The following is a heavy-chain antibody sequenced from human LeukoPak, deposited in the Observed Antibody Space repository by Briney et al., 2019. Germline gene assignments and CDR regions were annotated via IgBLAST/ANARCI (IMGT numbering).Heavy chain of an antibody. J-gene: IGHJ2*01. D-gene: IGHD6-13*01. CDR1: GGSISSSSYY. Sequence: SETLSLTCTVSGGSISSSSYYWSWIRQPAGKGLEWIGRIDTSGNTNYKPSLKSRVTMSVDTSKNQFSLKLNSVTAADTAVYYCARVSSSWYQDWYFDLWGRGTLVTVSS. V-gene: IGHV4-61*02. CDR3: ARVSSSWYQDWYFDL. CDR2: IDTSGNT.